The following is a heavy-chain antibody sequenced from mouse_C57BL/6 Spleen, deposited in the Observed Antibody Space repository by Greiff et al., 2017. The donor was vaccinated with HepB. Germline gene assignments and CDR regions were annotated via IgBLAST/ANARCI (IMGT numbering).Heavy chain of an antibody. D-gene: IGHD1-1*01. J-gene: IGHJ2*01. CDR2: ISSGGDYI. CDR3: TSHYYGSSYGNY. V-gene: IGHV5-9-1*02. Sequence: EVHLVESGEGLVKPGGSLKLSCAASGFTFSSYAMSWVRQTPEKRLEWVAYISSGGDYIYYADTVKGRFTISRDNARNTLYLQMSSLKSEDTAMYYCTSHYYGSSYGNYWGQGTTLTVSS. CDR1: GFTFSSYA.